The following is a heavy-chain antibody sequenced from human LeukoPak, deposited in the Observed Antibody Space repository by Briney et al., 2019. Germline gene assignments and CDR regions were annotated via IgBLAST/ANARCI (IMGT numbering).Heavy chain of an antibody. CDR2: ISGSGGST. J-gene: IGHJ4*02. D-gene: IGHD3-22*01. V-gene: IGHV3-23*01. CDR3: AKDYYDSSGYYSPFDY. CDR1: GSTFSSYA. Sequence: GGSLRLSCAASGSTFSSYAMSWVRQAPGKGLEWVSAISGSGGSTYYADSVKGRFTISRDNSKNTLYLQMNSLRAEDTAVYYCAKDYYDSSGYYSPFDYWGQGTLVTVSS.